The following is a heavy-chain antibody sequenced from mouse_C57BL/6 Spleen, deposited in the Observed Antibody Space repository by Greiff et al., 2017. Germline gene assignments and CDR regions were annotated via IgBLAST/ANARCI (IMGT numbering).Heavy chain of an antibody. D-gene: IGHD5-5*01. CDR2: ISDGGSYT. J-gene: IGHJ3*01. CDR3: ARENATCGFAY. CDR1: GFTFSSYA. Sequence: EVQGVESGGGLVKPGGSLKLSCAASGFTFSSYAMSWVRQTPEKRLEWVATISDGGSYTYYPDNVKGRFTISRDNAKNNLYLQMSHLKSEDTAMYYCARENATCGFAYWGQGTLVTVSA. V-gene: IGHV5-4*01.